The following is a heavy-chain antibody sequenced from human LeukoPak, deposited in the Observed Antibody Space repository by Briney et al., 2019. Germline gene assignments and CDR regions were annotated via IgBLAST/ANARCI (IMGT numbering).Heavy chain of an antibody. J-gene: IGHJ4*02. Sequence: SETLSLTCTVSGGSISSSSYYWGWIRQPPGKGLEWIGSIYYSGSTYYNPSLKSRVTISVDTSKNQFSLKLSSVTAADTAVYYCASRQTYYYGSGSPRGDYWGQGTLVTVSS. CDR1: GGSISSSSYY. V-gene: IGHV4-39*01. CDR3: ASRQTYYYGSGSPRGDY. D-gene: IGHD3-10*01. CDR2: IYYSGST.